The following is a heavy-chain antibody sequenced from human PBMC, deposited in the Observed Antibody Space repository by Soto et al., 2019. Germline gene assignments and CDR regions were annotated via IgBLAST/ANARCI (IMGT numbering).Heavy chain of an antibody. CDR1: GFTFSSKW. J-gene: IGHJ3*01. V-gene: IGHV3-7*01. CDR3: ARANAIGV. Sequence: EVQLVESGGGLVQPGGSLRLSCEASGFTFSSKWMTWVRQVSGKGLEWVANINQDATQKYYVDSVKGRFTISRDNAKNSLYLQMNSLRVEDTAVYYCARANAIGVWGQGIMVTVSS. CDR2: INQDATQK.